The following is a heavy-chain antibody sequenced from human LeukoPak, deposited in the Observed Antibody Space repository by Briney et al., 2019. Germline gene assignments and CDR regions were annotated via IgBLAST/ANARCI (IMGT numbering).Heavy chain of an antibody. Sequence: GGSLRLSCAASGFTFSSYAMRWVRQAPGKGLEWVSAISGSGGSTYYAGSVKGRFTISRDNSKNTLYLQMNSLRAEDTAVYYCAKVQAGADYFDYWGQGTLVTVSS. V-gene: IGHV3-23*01. J-gene: IGHJ4*02. D-gene: IGHD1-26*01. CDR3: AKVQAGADYFDY. CDR2: ISGSGGST. CDR1: GFTFSSYA.